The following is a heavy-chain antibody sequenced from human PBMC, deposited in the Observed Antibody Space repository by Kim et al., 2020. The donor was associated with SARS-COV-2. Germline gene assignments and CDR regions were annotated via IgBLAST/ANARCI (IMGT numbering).Heavy chain of an antibody. V-gene: IGHV3-33*01. CDR3: GRARGSYYYYMDV. J-gene: IGHJ6*03. CDR2: IWYDGSNK. D-gene: IGHD3-16*01. CDR1: GFTFSTYG. Sequence: GGSLRLSCVASGFTFSTYGMHWVRQAPGKGLEWVAVIWYDGSNKYYADSVKGRFTASRDDSKNTVYLQMSSLRTEDTAVYYLGRARGSYYYYMDVWGKGT.